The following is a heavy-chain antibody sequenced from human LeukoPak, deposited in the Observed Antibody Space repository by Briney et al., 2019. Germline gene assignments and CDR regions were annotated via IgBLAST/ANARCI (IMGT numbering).Heavy chain of an antibody. CDR3: ARSCSSTSCYRYFQH. D-gene: IGHD2-2*02. Sequence: SVKVSCKASGGTFSSYAISWVRQAPGQGLEWMGGIIPIFGTANYAQKLQGRVTMTTDTSTSTAYMELRSLRSNDTAVYYCARSCSSTSCYRYFQHWGQGTLVTVSS. CDR1: GGTFSSYA. CDR2: IIPIFGTA. J-gene: IGHJ1*01. V-gene: IGHV1-69*05.